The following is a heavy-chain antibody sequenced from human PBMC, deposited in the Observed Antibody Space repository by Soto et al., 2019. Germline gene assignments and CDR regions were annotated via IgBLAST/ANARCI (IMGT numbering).Heavy chain of an antibody. Sequence: PSATLSLTCAVSGGSISRGGYSWSWIRQPPGKGLEWIGYIYHSGSTYYNPSLKSRVTISVDRSKNQFSLNLNSVTAADTAVYYCARDRGSTGYYYFDSWGQGTLVTVSS. CDR1: GGSISRGGYS. CDR2: IYHSGST. V-gene: IGHV4-30-2*01. J-gene: IGHJ4*02. CDR3: ARDRGSTGYYYFDS. D-gene: IGHD3-22*01.